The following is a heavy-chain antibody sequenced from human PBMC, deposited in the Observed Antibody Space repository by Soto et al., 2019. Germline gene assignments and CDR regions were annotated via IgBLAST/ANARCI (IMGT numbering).Heavy chain of an antibody. CDR2: IYFSGST. V-gene: IGHV4-31*01. Sequence: QVQLQESGPGLVKPSQTLSLTCTVSGGSISRGGYYWTWIRQHPGKGLEWIGYIYFSGSTYYNPSLKSLVSISVDTPKNQFSLKLSSVTAADTAVYYCARSVFPWGQRTLVTVSS. CDR1: GGSISRGGYY. CDR3: ARSVFP. J-gene: IGHJ5*02.